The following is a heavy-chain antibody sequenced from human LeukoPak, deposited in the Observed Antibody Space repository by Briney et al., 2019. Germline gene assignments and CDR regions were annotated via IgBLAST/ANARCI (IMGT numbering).Heavy chain of an antibody. J-gene: IGHJ5*02. CDR1: GYAFTTYG. CDR2: ISAYNGNT. CDR3: ARDRGAVAGTENWFDP. D-gene: IGHD6-19*01. V-gene: IGHV1-18*04. Sequence: ASVKVSCKASGYAFTTYGISWVRQAPGQGLGWMGWISAYNGNTKYAQKLQGRVTMTTDTPTSTAYMELRSLRSDDTAVYYCARDRGAVAGTENWFDPWGQGTLVTVSS.